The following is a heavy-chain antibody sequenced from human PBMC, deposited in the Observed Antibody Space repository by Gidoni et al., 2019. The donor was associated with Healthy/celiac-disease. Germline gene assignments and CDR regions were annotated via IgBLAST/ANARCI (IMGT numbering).Heavy chain of an antibody. V-gene: IGHV3-15*01. Sequence: EVQLVESGGGLVKPGGSLRLSCAASGFTFSNAWMSWVRQAPGKGLEWVGRIKSKTDGGTTDYAAPVKGRFTISRDDSKNTLYLQMNSLKTEDTAVYYCTTGRNYDFWSGYPDAFDIWGQGTMVTVSS. J-gene: IGHJ3*02. CDR2: IKSKTDGGTT. CDR3: TTGRNYDFWSGYPDAFDI. D-gene: IGHD3-3*01. CDR1: GFTFSNAW.